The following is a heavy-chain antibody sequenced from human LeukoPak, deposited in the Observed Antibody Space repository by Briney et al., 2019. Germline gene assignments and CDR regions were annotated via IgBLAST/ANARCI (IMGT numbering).Heavy chain of an antibody. J-gene: IGHJ4*02. CDR2: VRGSPYGATT. CDR1: GFIFRDFA. CDR3: TRGKDGGNPYYYDY. V-gene: IGHV3-49*04. Sequence: HTGGSLRLSCTPSGFIFRDFAMTWVRQAPGKGLEWVGFVRGSPYGATTEYAASVKGGFTISRDDSKSIAYLQMNSLKTEDTGVYYCTRGKDGGNPYYYDYWGQGTLVIVSS. D-gene: IGHD4-23*01.